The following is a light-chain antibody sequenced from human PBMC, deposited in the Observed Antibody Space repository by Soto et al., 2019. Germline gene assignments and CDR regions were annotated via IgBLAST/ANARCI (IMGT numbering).Light chain of an antibody. CDR1: QSISSW. J-gene: IGKJ2*01. V-gene: IGKV1-5*03. CDR2: QAS. Sequence: DIQMTQSPSTLSASVGDRVTITCRASQSISSWLAWYQQKPGKAPKLLIYQASTLEGGVPSRFSGSGSGTEFTLTISSLQPDDFATYYCQQYNSYPYTFGQGTKLEIK. CDR3: QQYNSYPYT.